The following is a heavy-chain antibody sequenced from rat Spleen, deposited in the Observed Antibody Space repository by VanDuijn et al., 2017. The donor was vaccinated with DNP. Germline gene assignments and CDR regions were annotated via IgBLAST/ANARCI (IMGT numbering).Heavy chain of an antibody. Sequence: EVQLVESGGGLVQPGTSLKLSCAASGFSFSDYAMAWVRQSPKKGLEWVGNIMDDGSGTYYRDSVKGRITISRDNAKSTLYLQMDSLRSEDTATYYCTTGAGSPWGQGTSVTVSS. CDR1: GFSFSDYA. J-gene: IGHJ4*01. CDR2: IMDDGSGT. CDR3: TTGAGSP. D-gene: IGHD1-4*01. V-gene: IGHV5S10*01.